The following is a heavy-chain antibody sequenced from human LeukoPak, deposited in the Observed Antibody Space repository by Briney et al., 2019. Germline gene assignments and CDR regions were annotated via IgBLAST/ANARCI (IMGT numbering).Heavy chain of an antibody. D-gene: IGHD1-1*01. CDR3: ARELHVERDDY. CDR2: IGANDGKT. J-gene: IGHJ4*02. Sequence: ASVKVSCKASGFVFTSYGFTWVRQAPGQGLEWVGWIGANDGKTHYSEKHQGRVTMSTDTVTSTAYMELRSLRSDDTAVYYCARELHVERDDYWGQGTLVTVSS. CDR1: GFVFTSYG. V-gene: IGHV1-18*01.